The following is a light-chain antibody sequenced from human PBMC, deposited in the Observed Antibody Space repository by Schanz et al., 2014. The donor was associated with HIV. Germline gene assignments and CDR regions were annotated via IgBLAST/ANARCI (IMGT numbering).Light chain of an antibody. J-gene: IGKJ5*01. Sequence: EIVLTQSPGSLSLSPGERATLSCRASQSVSSSYLTWYQQKPGQAPRLLIYDASNRATGVPARFSATGSGTDFTLTIDCLEPEDFAVYYCQQRSDWPPEVTFGQGTRLEIK. V-gene: IGKV3D-20*02. CDR2: DAS. CDR1: QSVSSSY. CDR3: QQRSDWPPEVT.